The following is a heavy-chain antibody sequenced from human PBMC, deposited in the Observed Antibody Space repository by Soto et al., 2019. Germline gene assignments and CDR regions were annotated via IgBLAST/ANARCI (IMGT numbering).Heavy chain of an antibody. V-gene: IGHV3-20*04. CDR1: GFTLDDYG. Sequence: EVQLVESGGGVVRPGGSLRLSCAVSGFTLDDYGMSWVRQAPGKGLEWVSGINWNGGSTGSADSVKGRFTISRDNAKNSLFLQMNSLRAEDTALYYCARAREDYYGSGSYRFDYWGQGTLVTVSS. CDR3: ARAREDYYGSGSYRFDY. CDR2: INWNGGST. J-gene: IGHJ4*02. D-gene: IGHD3-10*01.